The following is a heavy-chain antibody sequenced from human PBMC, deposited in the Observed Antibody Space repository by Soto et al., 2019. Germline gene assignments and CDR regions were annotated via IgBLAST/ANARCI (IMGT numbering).Heavy chain of an antibody. CDR2: IYYSGST. Sequence: PSELLSLTCTVSGGSISSGGYYCSWIRQHPGKGLEWIGYIYYSGSTYYNPSLKSRVTISVDTSKNQFSLKLSSVTAADTAVYYRAREGVVCESTSCYYYYGMDVWGQGTTVTVSS. CDR1: GGSISSGGYY. J-gene: IGHJ6*02. CDR3: AREGVVCESTSCYYYYGMDV. D-gene: IGHD2-2*01. V-gene: IGHV4-31*03.